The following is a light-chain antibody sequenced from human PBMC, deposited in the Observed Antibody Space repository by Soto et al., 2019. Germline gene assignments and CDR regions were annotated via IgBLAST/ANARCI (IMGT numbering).Light chain of an antibody. CDR2: GAS. CDR1: ESVRNN. Sequence: IVMTQSPDTLSVSPGDRATLTCRASESVRNNLAWYQRRPGQAPRLLIYGASTRATGIPARFSGSGSGTEFTLTISSLQSEDFAVYYCQQYVNWPPGTFGQGTKVDIK. CDR3: QQYVNWPPGT. V-gene: IGKV3-15*01. J-gene: IGKJ1*01.